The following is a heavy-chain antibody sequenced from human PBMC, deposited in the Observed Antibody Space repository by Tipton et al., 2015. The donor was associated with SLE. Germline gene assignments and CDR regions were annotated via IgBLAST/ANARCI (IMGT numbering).Heavy chain of an antibody. D-gene: IGHD3-10*01. Sequence: TLSLTCAVYGGSFSGYYWSWIRQTPGKGLEWIGETNHSGSTNYNPSLKSRVTISVDTSKNQFSLKLGSVTAADTAMYYCARGPGIERNYYYYYYMDVWGKGTTVTVSS. V-gene: IGHV4-34*01. CDR1: GGSFSGYY. CDR2: TNHSGST. CDR3: ARGPGIERNYYYYYYMDV. J-gene: IGHJ6*03.